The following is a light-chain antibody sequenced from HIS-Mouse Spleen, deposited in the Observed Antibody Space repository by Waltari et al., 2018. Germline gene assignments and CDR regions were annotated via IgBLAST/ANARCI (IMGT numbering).Light chain of an antibody. V-gene: IGLV2-23*01. CDR1: SASVGRYNL. CDR2: EGS. J-gene: IGLJ3*02. Sequence: QYAMSQPASVSVTHGPTNTTSYAGTSASVGRYNLGTWYQQIPGKAPKLMIYEGSKRPSGVSNRFSGSKSGNTAALTISGLQAEDEADYYCGSYAGSSTWVFGGGTKLTVL. CDR3: GSYAGSSTWV.